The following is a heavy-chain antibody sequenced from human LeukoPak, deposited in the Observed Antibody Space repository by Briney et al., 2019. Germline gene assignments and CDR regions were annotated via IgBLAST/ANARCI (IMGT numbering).Heavy chain of an antibody. CDR2: IYPRDGST. CDR3: ARDQEGFDY. Sequence: ASVKVSCMASGYTFTSNYIHWVRQAPGQGLERMGMIYPRDGSTSYAQKFQGRVTVTRDTSTSTVHMELSGLRSEDTAVYYCARDQEGFDYWGQGALVTVSS. CDR1: GYTFTSNY. V-gene: IGHV1-46*01. J-gene: IGHJ4*02.